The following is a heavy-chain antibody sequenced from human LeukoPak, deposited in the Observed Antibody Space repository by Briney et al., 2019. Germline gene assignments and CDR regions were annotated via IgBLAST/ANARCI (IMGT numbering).Heavy chain of an antibody. V-gene: IGHV1-18*01. Sequence: ASVKVSCKASGYTFTSYGISWVRQAPGQGLEWTGWISAYNGNTNYAQKLQGRVTMTTDTSTSTAYMELRSLRSDDTAVYYCARLRGYSGYDSDFDYWGQGTLVTVSS. CDR2: ISAYNGNT. CDR1: GYTFTSYG. CDR3: ARLRGYSGYDSDFDY. J-gene: IGHJ4*02. D-gene: IGHD5-12*01.